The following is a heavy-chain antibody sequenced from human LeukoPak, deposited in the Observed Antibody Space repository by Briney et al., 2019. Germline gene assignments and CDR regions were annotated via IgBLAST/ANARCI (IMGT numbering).Heavy chain of an antibody. CDR3: ARQECDYDFWSGYYVVDY. D-gene: IGHD3-3*01. Sequence: SETLSLTCTVSGGSISSSSYYWGWIRQPPGKGLEWIGSIYYSGSTYYNPSLKSRVTISVDTSKNQFSLKLSSVTAADTAVYYCARQECDYDFWSGYYVVDYWGQGTLVTVSS. J-gene: IGHJ4*02. CDR2: IYYSGST. V-gene: IGHV4-39*01. CDR1: GGSISSSSYY.